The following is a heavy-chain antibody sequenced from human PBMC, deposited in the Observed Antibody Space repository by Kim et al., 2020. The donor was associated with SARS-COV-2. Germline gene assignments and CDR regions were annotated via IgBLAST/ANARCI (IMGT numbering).Heavy chain of an antibody. V-gene: IGHV1-69*13. J-gene: IGHJ6*02. D-gene: IGHD6-13*01. Sequence: SVKVSCKASGGTFSSYAISWVRQAPGQGLEWMGGIIPIFGTANYAQKFQGRVTITADESTSTAYMELSSLRSEDTAVYYCARDGELAAAGYYYYYGMDVWGQGTTVTVSS. CDR3: ARDGELAAAGYYYYYGMDV. CDR2: IIPIFGTA. CDR1: GGTFSSYA.